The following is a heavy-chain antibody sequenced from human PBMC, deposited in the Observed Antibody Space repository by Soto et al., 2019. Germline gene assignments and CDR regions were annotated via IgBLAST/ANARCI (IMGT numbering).Heavy chain of an antibody. CDR2: ISSSGDTK. D-gene: IGHD1-26*01. V-gene: IGHV3-48*03. CDR1: GFTLSSYD. Sequence: GGSLRLSCAASGFTLSSYDMNWVRQAPGKGLEWLSYISSSGDTKNYADSVQGRFTISRDSAKNSLYLQMNSLRAEDTAVYYCARGTIVGATFTYWGQGTLVTVSS. CDR3: ARGTIVGATFTY. J-gene: IGHJ4*02.